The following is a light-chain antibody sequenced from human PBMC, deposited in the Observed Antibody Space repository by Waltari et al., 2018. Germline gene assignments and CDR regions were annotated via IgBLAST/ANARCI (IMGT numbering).Light chain of an antibody. CDR1: QSLLHSNGYNY. V-gene: IGKV2-28*01. CDR2: LGS. J-gene: IGKJ1*01. Sequence: DIVMTQSPLSLPVTPGEPASISCRSRQSLLHSNGYNYLDWYLQKPGQSPQPLIYLGSNRASGVPDRFSGSGSGTDFTLTISSLQAEDVAVYYCQQYYSTPRTFGQGTKVEIK. CDR3: QQYYSTPRT.